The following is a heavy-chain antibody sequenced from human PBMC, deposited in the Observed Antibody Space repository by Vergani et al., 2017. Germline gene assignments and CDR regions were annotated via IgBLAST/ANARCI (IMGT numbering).Heavy chain of an antibody. V-gene: IGHV4-39*01. D-gene: IGHD6-19*01. CDR1: GGSISSNNYY. Sequence: QLQLQESGPGLVKPSETLSLTCTVSGGSISSNNYYWGWIRQPPGKGLDWIGNFYYSGSTYYNPSLKSRVTISIDTSKNQFSVKLSSVTAADTAVYYCAGFGLTRVVAGVNECWGEGSLVTVSS. CDR2: FYYSGST. CDR3: AGFGLTRVVAGVNEC. J-gene: IGHJ4*02.